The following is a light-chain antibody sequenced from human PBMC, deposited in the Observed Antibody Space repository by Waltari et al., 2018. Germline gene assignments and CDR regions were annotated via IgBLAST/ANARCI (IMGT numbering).Light chain of an antibody. CDR2: GAS. CDR1: QAIRNS. Sequence: DIQMTQSPSSLSASVGERVTITGRARQAIRNSLSWFQQKSGEAPKSLIYGASNLQSGVPSKFSGSGYGTDFTLTITSLQPEDFATYYCLQYNSYPRTFGQGTKVEIK. CDR3: LQYNSYPRT. J-gene: IGKJ1*01. V-gene: IGKV1-16*02.